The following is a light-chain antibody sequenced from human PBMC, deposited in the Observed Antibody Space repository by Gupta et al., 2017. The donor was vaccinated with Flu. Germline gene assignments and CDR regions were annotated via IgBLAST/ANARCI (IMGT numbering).Light chain of an antibody. J-gene: IGLJ3*02. CDR1: SNIGRNV. CDR3: AAGDDSLYDLSADGSRTGLWV. CDR2: NDN. V-gene: IGLV1-44*01. Sequence: SNIGRNVVSWYQHITGKAPRLLIYNDNQRPFWVHDRVSGYTAGTSASLAIGGLPSEDEADYYWAAGDDSLYDLSADGSRTGLWVFGGGTKLSVL.